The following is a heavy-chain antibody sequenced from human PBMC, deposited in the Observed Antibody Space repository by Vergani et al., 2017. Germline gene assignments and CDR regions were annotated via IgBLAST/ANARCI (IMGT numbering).Heavy chain of an antibody. J-gene: IGHJ6*02. CDR2: INSDGSST. Sequence: EVQLVESGGGLVKPGGSLRLSCAASGFTFSSYWMHLVRQAPGKGLVWVSRINSDGSSTSYAASVKCRFTISRDNAKNTLYLQMNSLRSEDTAVYYCARASRATIIDWGYYYYGMDVWGQGTTVTVSS. D-gene: IGHD5-12*01. V-gene: IGHV3-74*01. CDR3: ARASRATIIDWGYYYYGMDV. CDR1: GFTFSSYW.